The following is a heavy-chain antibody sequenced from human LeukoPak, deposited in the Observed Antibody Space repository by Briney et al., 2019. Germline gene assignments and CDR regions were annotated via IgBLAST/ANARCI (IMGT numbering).Heavy chain of an antibody. D-gene: IGHD1-26*01. CDR2: IGSTGYTK. CDR1: GFTVGAYE. CDR3: ARDGTRGVADAFDI. J-gene: IGHJ3*02. Sequence: PGGSLRLSCAASGFTVGAYEMNWVRQAPGKGLEGVSHIGSTGYTKYYADSVKDRFTISKDNTRNSLYLQLNNLRVEDTAVYYCARDGTRGVADAFDIWGQGTVVTVSS. V-gene: IGHV3-48*03.